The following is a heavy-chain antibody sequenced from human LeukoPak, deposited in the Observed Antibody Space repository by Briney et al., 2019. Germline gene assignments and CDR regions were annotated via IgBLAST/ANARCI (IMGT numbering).Heavy chain of an antibody. J-gene: IGHJ6*03. V-gene: IGHV4-4*07. D-gene: IGHD3-10*01. CDR3: ARGVSGEYYYYYMDV. Sequence: TASETLSLTCTVSGGSISSYYWSWIRQPAGKGLEWIGRIYTSGSTNYNPSLKSRVTISLDTSKNLFSLKLSSVTAADTAVYYCARGVSGEYYYYYMDVWGKGTTVTVSS. CDR2: IYTSGST. CDR1: GGSISSYY.